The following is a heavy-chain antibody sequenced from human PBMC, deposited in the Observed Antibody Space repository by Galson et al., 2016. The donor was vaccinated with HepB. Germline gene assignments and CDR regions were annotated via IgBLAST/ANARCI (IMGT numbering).Heavy chain of an antibody. D-gene: IGHD2-21*02. CDR1: GFSLSTTRMG. CDR2: IYWDNDR. CDR3: AHNPCAGDCLLKNHMESGRYDVDD. Sequence: PALVKPTQTLTLTCTFSGFSLSTTRMGVGWIRQPPGKALEWLAVIYWDNDRRYSPSLRTRLTITKDTSKNQVVLTMTDMDPADTATYYCAHNPCAGDCLLKNHMESGRYDVDDWGQGTLVTVSA. V-gene: IGHV2-5*02. J-gene: IGHJ4*02.